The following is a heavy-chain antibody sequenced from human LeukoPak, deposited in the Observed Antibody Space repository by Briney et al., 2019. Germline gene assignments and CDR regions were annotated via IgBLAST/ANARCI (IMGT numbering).Heavy chain of an antibody. CDR1: GYTFTGYY. D-gene: IGHD1-26*01. CDR2: INPNSGDT. Sequence: ASVKVSCKASGYTFTGYYMHWVRQAPGQGLEWMGWINPNSGDTNYAQKFQGRVTMTRDTSISTAYMELSRLRSDDTAVYYCATIGSGSYRPFDYWGQGTLVTVSS. CDR3: ATIGSGSYRPFDY. V-gene: IGHV1-2*02. J-gene: IGHJ4*02.